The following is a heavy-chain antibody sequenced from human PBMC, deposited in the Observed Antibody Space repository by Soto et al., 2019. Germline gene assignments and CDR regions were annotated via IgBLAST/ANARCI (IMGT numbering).Heavy chain of an antibody. Sequence: GGSLRLACAASGFTFSSYSMNWVRQAPGKGLEWVSSISSSSSYIYYADSVKGRFTISRDNAKNSLYLQMNSLRAEDTAVYYCARDEDWNYYYGMDVWGQGTTVTVSS. V-gene: IGHV3-21*01. CDR1: GFTFSSYS. CDR3: ARDEDWNYYYGMDV. J-gene: IGHJ6*02. D-gene: IGHD1-1*01. CDR2: ISSSSSYI.